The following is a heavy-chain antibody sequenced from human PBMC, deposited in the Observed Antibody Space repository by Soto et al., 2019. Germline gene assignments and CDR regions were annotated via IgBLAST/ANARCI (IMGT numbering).Heavy chain of an antibody. J-gene: IGHJ4*02. V-gene: IGHV1-18*01. Sequence: QVQLVQSGAEVRKPGDSVNISCRTSGYSFTSYGLSWVRQAPGQGLEWMGWISTHNGNTNSAQQLQGRATVTTDTSTSTAYMELRSLRSHDTAVFYCARWRDGYFDYWGQGTLVTVSS. CDR3: ARWRDGYFDY. CDR2: ISTHNGNT. CDR1: GYSFTSYG.